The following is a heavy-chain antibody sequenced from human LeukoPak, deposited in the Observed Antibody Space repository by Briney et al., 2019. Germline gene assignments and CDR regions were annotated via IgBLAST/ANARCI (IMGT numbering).Heavy chain of an antibody. J-gene: IGHJ4*02. CDR3: ARGRAYYYYDSSDDRVFDY. D-gene: IGHD3-22*01. CDR1: GFTFSSYD. CDR2: IGTAGDT. Sequence: PGGSLRLSCAASGFTFSSYDMHWVRQATGKGLEWVSAIGTAGDTYYPGSVKGRFTISRENAKNSLYLQMNSLRAGDTAVYYCARGRAYYYYDSSDDRVFDYWGQGTLVTVSS. V-gene: IGHV3-13*01.